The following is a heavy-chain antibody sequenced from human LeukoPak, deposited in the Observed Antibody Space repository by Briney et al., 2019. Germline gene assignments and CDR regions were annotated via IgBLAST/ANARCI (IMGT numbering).Heavy chain of an antibody. J-gene: IGHJ5*02. Sequence: SGPALVKPTQTLTLTCTFSGFSLTTSGVRVSWIRQPPGKALEWLARIDWDDDKFYSTSLKTRLTISKDTSKNQVVLTMTNMDPVDTAPYYCARMDSSGASTRLAPWGQGTLVTASS. CDR3: ARMDSSGASTRLAP. CDR2: IDWDDDK. CDR1: GFSLTTSGVR. D-gene: IGHD1-26*01. V-gene: IGHV2-70*04.